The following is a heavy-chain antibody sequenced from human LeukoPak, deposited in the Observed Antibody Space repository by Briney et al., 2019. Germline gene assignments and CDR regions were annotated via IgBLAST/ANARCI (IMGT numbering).Heavy chain of an antibody. D-gene: IGHD2/OR15-2a*01. J-gene: IGHJ4*02. CDR2: VYYTGST. CDR3: ARVDIRTLDFDY. V-gene: IGHV4-59*01. CDR1: GGSISTYY. Sequence: SETLSLTCTVSGGSISTYYWSWIRQPPGKRLEWIGYVYYTGSTNYNPSLKSRVTISLDTSKNQFSLKVSSVTAADTAVYYCARVDIRTLDFDYWGQGALVTVSS.